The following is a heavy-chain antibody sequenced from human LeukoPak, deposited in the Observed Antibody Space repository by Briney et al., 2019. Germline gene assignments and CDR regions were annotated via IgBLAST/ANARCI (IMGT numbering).Heavy chain of an antibody. CDR1: GDSVSSNNAA. Sequence: SQTLSLTCVIFGDSVSSNNAAWNWIRQSPSRGLEWLGRTYYRSKWYSDYAVSLKSRITVNSDTSKNHFSLQLNSVTPEDTAVYFCVRDASRVLDYWGQGTLVTVSS. V-gene: IGHV6-1*01. J-gene: IGHJ4*02. D-gene: IGHD5/OR15-5a*01. CDR2: TYYRSKWYS. CDR3: VRDASRVLDY.